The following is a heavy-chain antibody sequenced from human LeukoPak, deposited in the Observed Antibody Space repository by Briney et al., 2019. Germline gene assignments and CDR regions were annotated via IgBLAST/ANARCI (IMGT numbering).Heavy chain of an antibody. Sequence: GESLKISCKGSGYSLTSYWISWVRQMPGKGLEWIGRIDPSDSYTNYSPSFQGHVTISADKSISTAYLQWSSLKASDTAMYYCARMTMVRGVTYYYGMDVWGKGTTVTVSS. CDR1: GYSLTSYW. CDR3: ARMTMVRGVTYYYGMDV. D-gene: IGHD3-10*01. CDR2: IDPSDSYT. J-gene: IGHJ6*04. V-gene: IGHV5-10-1*01.